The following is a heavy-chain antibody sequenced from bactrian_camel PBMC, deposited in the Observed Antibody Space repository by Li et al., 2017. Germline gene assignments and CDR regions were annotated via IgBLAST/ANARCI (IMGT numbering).Heavy chain of an antibody. J-gene: IGHJ4*01. CDR2: IYRVEGIT. CDR1: GSIYGTLC. Sequence: VQLVESGGGSVQAGGSLRLSCASSGSIYGTLCMGLVRQAPGKEREGDAVIYRVEGITNYADSVKGRFTVSYDSAKHTVYLQMVSLKPEDTAMYSCATAIVPKSLCKVVGGAIGGANVYTSWGRGTQVTVS. V-gene: IGHV3S40*01. D-gene: IGHD2*01. CDR3: ATAIVPKSLCKVVGGAIGGANVYTS.